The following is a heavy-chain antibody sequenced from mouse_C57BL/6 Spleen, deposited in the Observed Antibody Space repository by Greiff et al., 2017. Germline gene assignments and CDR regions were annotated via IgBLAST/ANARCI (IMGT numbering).Heavy chain of an antibody. J-gene: IGHJ3*01. CDR2: IDPETGGT. CDR3: TSGGGEGAWFAY. Sequence: VQLQESGAELVRPGASVTLSCKASGYTFTDYEMHWVKQTPVHGLEWIGAIDPETGGTAYNQKFKGKAILTADKSSSTAYMELRSLTSEDSAVXYCTSGGGEGAWFAYWGQGTLVPVSA. CDR1: GYTFTDYE. V-gene: IGHV1-15*01.